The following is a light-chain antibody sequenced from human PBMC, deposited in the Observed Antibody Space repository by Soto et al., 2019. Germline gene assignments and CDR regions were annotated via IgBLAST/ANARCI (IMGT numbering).Light chain of an antibody. CDR3: SSYTSSSTPYV. V-gene: IGLV2-14*01. J-gene: IGLJ1*01. Sequence: QSALTQHASVSGSPGQSITISCTGTSSDVGGYNYVSWYQQHPGKAPKLMIYEVSNRPSGVSNRFSGSKSGNTASLTISGLQAEDEADYYCSSYTSSSTPYVFGIGTKLTVL. CDR1: SSDVGGYNY. CDR2: EVS.